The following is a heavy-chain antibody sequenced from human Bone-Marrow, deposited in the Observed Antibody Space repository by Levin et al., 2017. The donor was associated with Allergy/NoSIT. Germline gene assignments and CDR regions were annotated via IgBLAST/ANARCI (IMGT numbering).Heavy chain of an antibody. J-gene: IGHJ5*01. CDR2: MNTASGKT. CDR1: GYTFSTYE. D-gene: IGHD2-2*03. V-gene: IGHV1-8*01. CDR3: ARGLDISVGLVTMHLEFDS. Sequence: GESLKISCKTSGYTFSTYEINWVRQATGQGLEWMGWMNTASGKTGLAQKFQGRVSMTKDTSTNTAYLELSSLTSEDTAVYFCARGLDISVGLVTMHLEFDSWGQGTQVTVSS.